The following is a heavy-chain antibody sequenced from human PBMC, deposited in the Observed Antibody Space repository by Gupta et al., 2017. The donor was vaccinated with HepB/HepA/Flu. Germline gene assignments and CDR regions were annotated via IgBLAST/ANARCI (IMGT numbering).Heavy chain of an antibody. D-gene: IGHD3-3*01. CDR2: ISDEGCEK. Sequence: QVQLFQSGGGVAQTGAYLTLSGAASGFTFNTYAMHVVRQAPGKGLEWAAVISDEGCEKYYADSVKVPFTIARENAKKKLYRLMTRVRVEDTAVDDGATDEWFGRSVLDYWGQGLLVTVSS. J-gene: IGHJ4*02. CDR3: ATDEWFGRSVLDY. CDR1: GFTFNTYA. V-gene: IGHV3-30-3*01.